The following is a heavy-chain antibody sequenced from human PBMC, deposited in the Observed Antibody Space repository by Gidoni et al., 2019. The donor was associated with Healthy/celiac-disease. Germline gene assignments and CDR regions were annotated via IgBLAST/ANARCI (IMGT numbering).Heavy chain of an antibody. V-gene: IGHV4-39*01. D-gene: IGHD6-13*01. CDR1: GGSISSSSYH. CDR2: IYYSGST. Sequence: QLQLQESGPGLVKPSETLSLTCTVSGGSISSSSYHWGWIRQPPGKGLEWIGRIYYSGSTYCNPSLKSRVTISVDTSKNQFSLKLSSVTAADTAVYYCVEGYSSSLHGYYYYGMDVWGQGTTVTVSS. J-gene: IGHJ6*02. CDR3: VEGYSSSLHGYYYYGMDV.